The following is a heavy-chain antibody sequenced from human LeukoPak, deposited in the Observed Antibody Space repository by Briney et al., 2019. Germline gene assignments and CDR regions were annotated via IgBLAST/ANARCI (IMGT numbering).Heavy chain of an antibody. V-gene: IGHV1-69*05. J-gene: IGHJ5*02. CDR3: VRDRGGSYSGNWIDP. D-gene: IGHD1-26*01. CDR1: GGTFGTYA. Sequence: SVKVSCKASGGTFGTYAISWVRQAPGQGLKWMGEIIPIFGSANYAQRFQGRVTITTDESTSTAYMELSSLRSEDTAVYYCVRDRGGSYSGNWIDPWGQGTLVTVSS. CDR2: IIPIFGSA.